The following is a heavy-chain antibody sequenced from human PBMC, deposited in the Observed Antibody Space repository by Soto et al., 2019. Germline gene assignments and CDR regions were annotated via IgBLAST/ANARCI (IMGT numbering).Heavy chain of an antibody. D-gene: IGHD7-27*01. Sequence: QVHLQESSAGLVKPSETLSLTCTVSGGSVISGSYAWNWIRQPPGKGLEWIGYMFHSGSSNYNPSLKSRVTISLDTSKNQFSLKLTSVTAADTAVYYCTTIPWGARHWGWFDPWGQGTLVTVSS. CDR2: MFHSGSS. CDR3: TTIPWGARHWGWFDP. J-gene: IGHJ5*02. CDR1: GGSVISGSYA. V-gene: IGHV4-61*01.